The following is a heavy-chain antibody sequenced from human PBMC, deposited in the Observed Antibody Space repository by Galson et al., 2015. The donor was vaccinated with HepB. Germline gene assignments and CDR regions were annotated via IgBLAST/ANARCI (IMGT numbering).Heavy chain of an antibody. D-gene: IGHD6-13*01. J-gene: IGHJ4*02. Sequence: SLRLSCAASGFSVSNNYMSWVRQAPGKGLEWVSVIYSGGDTRYAVSVMGRFTISRDNAKNTVFLQMNSLRVEDTAVYYCAGGPTVRYSSSAGGQGTLVTVSS. CDR3: AGGPTVRYSSSA. V-gene: IGHV3-53*01. CDR2: IYSGGDT. CDR1: GFSVSNNY.